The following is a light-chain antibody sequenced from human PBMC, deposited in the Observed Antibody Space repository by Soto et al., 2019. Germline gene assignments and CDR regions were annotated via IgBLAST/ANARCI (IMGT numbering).Light chain of an antibody. CDR2: DVS. CDR3: CSYAGSSTYV. J-gene: IGLJ1*01. V-gene: IGLV2-23*02. CDR1: SSDVGGYNY. Sequence: QSVLTQPASVSGSPGQSITISCTGTSSDVGGYNYVSWYQQHPGKAPKFMIYDVSNRPSGVSNRFSGSKSGNTASLTISGLQAEDEGDYYCCSYAGSSTYVFGTGTKVTVL.